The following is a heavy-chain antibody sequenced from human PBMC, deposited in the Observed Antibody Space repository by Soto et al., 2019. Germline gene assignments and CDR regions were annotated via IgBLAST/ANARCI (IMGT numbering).Heavy chain of an antibody. CDR1: VGSIRSGDYY. CDR3: AREGPPNEDMTMVRGVYPTDYHCGRDV. D-gene: IGHD3-10*01. CDR2: LYYSGRT. J-gene: IGHJ6*02. Sequence: QVQLQESGPGLVTPSQTLSLTCTVSVGSIRSGDYYWSWIRQPPGRGLEWIGYLYYSGRTYYNPSPKSRVSLSVDTSKNQFSLKLSSVTAADTAVYYCAREGPPNEDMTMVRGVYPTDYHCGRDVLGQGTTVAFPS. V-gene: IGHV4-30-4*01.